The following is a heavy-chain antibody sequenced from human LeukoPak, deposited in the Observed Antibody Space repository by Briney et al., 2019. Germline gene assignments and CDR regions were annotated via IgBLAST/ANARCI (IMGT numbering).Heavy chain of an antibody. CDR2: INPNSGGT. Sequence: ASVKVSCKASGYTFTGYYMHWVRQAPGQGLEWMGWINPNSGGTNYAQKFQGRVTMTRDTSISTAYMELSSLRSEDTAVYYCARDSDLIVGATTGAFDIWGQGTMVTVSS. D-gene: IGHD1-26*01. J-gene: IGHJ3*02. CDR3: ARDSDLIVGATTGAFDI. CDR1: GYTFTGYY. V-gene: IGHV1-2*02.